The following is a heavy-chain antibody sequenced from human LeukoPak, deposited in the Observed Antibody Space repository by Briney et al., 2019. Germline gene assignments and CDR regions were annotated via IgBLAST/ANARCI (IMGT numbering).Heavy chain of an antibody. Sequence: GGSLRLSCAASGFTFSSYAMHWVRQAPGKGLEYVSVISSNGGSTYYANSVKGRFTISRDNSKNTLYLQMGSLRAEDMAVYYCARGPVTSMDVWGKGTTVTVSS. CDR2: ISSNGGST. CDR1: GFTFSSYA. D-gene: IGHD2-2*01. V-gene: IGHV3-64*01. J-gene: IGHJ6*03. CDR3: ARGPVTSMDV.